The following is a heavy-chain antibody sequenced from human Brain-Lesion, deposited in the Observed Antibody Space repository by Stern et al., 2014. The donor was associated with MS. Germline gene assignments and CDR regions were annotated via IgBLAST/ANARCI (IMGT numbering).Heavy chain of an antibody. V-gene: IGHV4-4*02. J-gene: IGHJ4*02. CDR3: ARFPASRPHAFDS. Sequence: QVQLQESGPGLVKPSGTLSLTCAVSGGSISSSNWWSWVRQSPGKGLEWIGESDHSGSTIYNPSLKSRVTVSVDKSKNRFSLNLRSVTAADTAVYFCARFPASRPHAFDSWGQGTLVTVSS. CDR1: GGSISSSNW. CDR2: SDHSGST. D-gene: IGHD6-13*01.